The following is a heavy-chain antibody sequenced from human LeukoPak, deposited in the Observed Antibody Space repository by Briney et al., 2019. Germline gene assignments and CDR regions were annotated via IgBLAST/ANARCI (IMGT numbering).Heavy chain of an antibody. Sequence: ASVKVSCKASGYTFTGYYMHWVRQAPGQGLEWMGWINPNSGGTNYAQKFQGRVTMTRDTSISTAYMELSRLRSDDTAVYYCARDQIAVDHAFDIWGQGTMVTVSS. CDR1: GYTFTGYY. CDR3: ARDQIAVDHAFDI. V-gene: IGHV1-2*02. J-gene: IGHJ3*02. CDR2: INPNSGGT. D-gene: IGHD6-19*01.